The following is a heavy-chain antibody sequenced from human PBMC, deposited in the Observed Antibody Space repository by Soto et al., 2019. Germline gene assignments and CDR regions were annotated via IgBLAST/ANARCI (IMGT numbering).Heavy chain of an antibody. CDR1: RFTFSSYA. CDR2: ISASGNST. J-gene: IGHJ4*02. Sequence: GGSLRLSCAASRFTFSSYALRWVRQAPGKGLEWVSTISASGNSTYYADSVKGRFTISRDNSKNTLYLQVNSLRAEDTAVYHCARGPYCSTTSCYPVGLFDSWGQGTLVTVSS. V-gene: IGHV3-23*01. D-gene: IGHD2-2*01. CDR3: ARGPYCSTTSCYPVGLFDS.